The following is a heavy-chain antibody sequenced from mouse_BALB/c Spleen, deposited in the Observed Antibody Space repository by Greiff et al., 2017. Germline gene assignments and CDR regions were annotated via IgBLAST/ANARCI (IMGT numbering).Heavy chain of an antibody. Sequence: EGKLMESGPELVKPGASVKISCKASGYTFTDYNMHWVKQSHGKSLEWIGYIYPYNGGTGYNQKFKSKATLTVDNSSSTAYMELRSLTSEDSAVYYCASGDGYSWYFDVWGAGTTVTVSS. CDR1: GYTFTDYN. D-gene: IGHD2-3*01. J-gene: IGHJ1*01. CDR2: IYPYNGGT. CDR3: ASGDGYSWYFDV. V-gene: IGHV1S29*02.